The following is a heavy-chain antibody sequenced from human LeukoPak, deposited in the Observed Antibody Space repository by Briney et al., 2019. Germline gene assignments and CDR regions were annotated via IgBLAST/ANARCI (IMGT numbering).Heavy chain of an antibody. V-gene: IGHV3-23*01. CDR1: GFTFSSYA. J-gene: IGHJ6*03. CDR3: AKQGRDWLRDYYYYMDV. CDR2: IGGRGGST. D-gene: IGHD3-9*01. Sequence: GGSLRLSCAVSGFTFSSYAMSWVRQAPGKGLEWVSTIGGRGGSTYYADSVKGRFTISRDNSKNTLYLQMNSLRAEDTAVYYCAKQGRDWLRDYYYYMDVWGKGTTVTISS.